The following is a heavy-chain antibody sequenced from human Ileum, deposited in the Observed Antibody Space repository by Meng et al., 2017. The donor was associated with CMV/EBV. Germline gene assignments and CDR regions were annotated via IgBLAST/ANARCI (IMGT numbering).Heavy chain of an antibody. CDR3: ARSRVYWYFDL. Sequence: GAGSLKPSETRSLTCAVYGGSFSDYYWSWIRQPPGKGLEWIGEISHSGITNYNPSLKSRVTISIDTSKKQFSLKLSSVTAADTAVYYCARSRVYWYFDLWGRGTLVTVSS. CDR2: ISHSGIT. V-gene: IGHV4-34*01. CDR1: GGSFSDYY. J-gene: IGHJ2*01.